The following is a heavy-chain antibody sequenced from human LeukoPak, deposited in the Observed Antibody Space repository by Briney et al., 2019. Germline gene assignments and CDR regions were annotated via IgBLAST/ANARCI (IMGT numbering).Heavy chain of an antibody. CDR3: ARDRLYYFDH. J-gene: IGHJ4*02. D-gene: IGHD6-6*01. CDR1: GGSMSYHY. Sequence: SETLSLTCTVSGGSMSYHYWSWIRQPPGKGLEWIGYIHYSGSTNYNSSLKSRVSISVDTSENQFSLKLSSVTAADTAVYYCARDRLYYFDHWGQGTLVTVSS. CDR2: IHYSGST. V-gene: IGHV4-59*11.